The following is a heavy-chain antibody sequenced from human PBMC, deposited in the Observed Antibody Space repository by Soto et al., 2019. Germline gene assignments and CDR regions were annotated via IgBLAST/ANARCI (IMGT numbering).Heavy chain of an antibody. CDR3: VRQYYDFWTDYPDFDY. Sequence: RASVKVSCKASGYTFNKYDITWVRQAPGQGLEWLGLISPNSGRTRYAQKFEGRVTMTTDTSTTTAYLELRSLRSDDTAVYYCVRQYYDFWTDYPDFDYWGQGTLVTVSS. D-gene: IGHD3-3*01. V-gene: IGHV1-18*04. CDR1: GYTFNKYD. J-gene: IGHJ4*02. CDR2: ISPNSGRT.